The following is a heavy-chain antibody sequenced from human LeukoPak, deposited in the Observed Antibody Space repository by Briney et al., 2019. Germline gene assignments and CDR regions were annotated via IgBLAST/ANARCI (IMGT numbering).Heavy chain of an antibody. CDR2: IYTSGST. D-gene: IGHD5-12*01. Sequence: SETLSLTCTVSGGSISSYYWSWIRQPAGKGLEWIGRIYTSGSTNYNPSLKSRVTMSVNTSKNQFSLKLSSVTAADTAVYYCARGLVATPQGYYYYYMDVWGKGTTVTVSS. CDR3: ARGLVATPQGYYYYYMDV. CDR1: GGSISSYY. V-gene: IGHV4-4*07. J-gene: IGHJ6*03.